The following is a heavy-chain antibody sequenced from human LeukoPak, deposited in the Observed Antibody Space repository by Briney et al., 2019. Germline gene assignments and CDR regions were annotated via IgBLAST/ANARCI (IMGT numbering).Heavy chain of an antibody. CDR3: ARGVTMVRGVISIRAVWRGKSTDYYYYMDV. D-gene: IGHD3-10*01. Sequence: GASVKVSCKASGYTFTSYDINWVRQATGQGLEWMGWMNPNSGNTGYAQKFQGRVTMTRNTSISTAYMELSSLRSEDTAVYYCARGVTMVRGVISIRAVWRGKSTDYYYYMDVWGKGTTVTISS. J-gene: IGHJ6*03. V-gene: IGHV1-8*01. CDR1: GYTFTSYD. CDR2: MNPNSGNT.